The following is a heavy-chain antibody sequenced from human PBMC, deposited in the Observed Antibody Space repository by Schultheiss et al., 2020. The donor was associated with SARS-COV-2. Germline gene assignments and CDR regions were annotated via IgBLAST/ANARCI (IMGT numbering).Heavy chain of an antibody. CDR3: ARSAAAVRTVDY. CDR1: GGSISSSSYY. J-gene: IGHJ4*02. CDR2: IYYSGST. D-gene: IGHD6-13*01. Sequence: SETLSLTCTVSGGSISSSSYYWGWIHQPPGKGLEWIGSIYYSGSTYYNPSLKSRVTISVDTSKNQFSLKLSSVTAADTAVYYCARSAAAVRTVDYWGQGTLVTVSS. V-gene: IGHV4-39*07.